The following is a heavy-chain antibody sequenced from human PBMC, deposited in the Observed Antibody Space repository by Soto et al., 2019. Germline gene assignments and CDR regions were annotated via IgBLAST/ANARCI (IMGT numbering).Heavy chain of an antibody. CDR3: ATGNYPSAPFGS. CDR1: GGTFRSYS. V-gene: IGHV1-69*13. Sequence: ASVKVSCKASGGTFRSYSIMWVRQAPGQGLEWMGGFVPVFDEANYAQKFLGRVTITADESTSTAYMELRSLRSQDTAVYYCATGNYPSAPFGSWGQGTLVTVSS. D-gene: IGHD3-10*01. J-gene: IGHJ4*02. CDR2: FVPVFDEA.